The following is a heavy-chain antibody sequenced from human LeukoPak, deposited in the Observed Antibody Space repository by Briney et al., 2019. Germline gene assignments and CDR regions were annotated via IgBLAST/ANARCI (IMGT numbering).Heavy chain of an antibody. D-gene: IGHD3-10*01. CDR1: GGTFSSYA. CDR2: IIPILGTA. V-gene: IGHV1-69*01. CDR3: ARRIGEWFGESEFDP. Sequence: GSSVKVSCKASGGTFSSYAISWVRQAPGQGLEWMGGIIPILGTANYAQKFQGRVTITADESTSTAYMELSSLRSEDTAVYYCARRIGEWFGESEFDPWGQGTLVTVSS. J-gene: IGHJ5*02.